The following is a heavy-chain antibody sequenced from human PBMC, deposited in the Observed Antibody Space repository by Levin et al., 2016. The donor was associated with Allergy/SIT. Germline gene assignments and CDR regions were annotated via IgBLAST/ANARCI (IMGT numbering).Heavy chain of an antibody. D-gene: IGHD6-19*01. Sequence: VRQAPGKGLEWVAVISYDGINKFYGDSVKGRFTISRDNSKNTLYLQMNSLRAEDTAVYYCAKDSTGWYSGYLDYWGQGALVTVSS. CDR2: ISYDGINK. V-gene: IGHV3-30*18. J-gene: IGHJ4*02. CDR3: AKDSTGWYSGYLDY.